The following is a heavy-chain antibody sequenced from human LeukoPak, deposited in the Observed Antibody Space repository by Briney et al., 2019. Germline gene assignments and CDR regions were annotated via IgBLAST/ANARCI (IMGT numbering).Heavy chain of an antibody. CDR2: IYHSGST. CDR1: GGSISSGGYY. D-gene: IGHD1-26*01. J-gene: IGHJ5*02. V-gene: IGHV4-30-2*01. Sequence: PSETLSLTCTVSGGSISSGGYYWSWIRQPPGKGLEWIGYIYHSGSTYYNPSLKSRVTISVDRSKNQFSLKLSSVTAADTAVYYCARVPFEVGATYGWFDPWGQGTLVTVSS. CDR3: ARVPFEVGATYGWFDP.